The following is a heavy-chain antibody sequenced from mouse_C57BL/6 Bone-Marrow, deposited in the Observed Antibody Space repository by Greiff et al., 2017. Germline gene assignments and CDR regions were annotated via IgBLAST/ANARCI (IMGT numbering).Heavy chain of an antibody. D-gene: IGHD4-1*01. J-gene: IGHJ1*03. V-gene: IGHV1-76*01. CDR3: ARNWDDWYFDV. Sequence: LVESGAELVRPGASVKLSCKASGYTFTDYYINWVKPRPGQGLEWIARMYPGSGNTYYNEKFKGKATLTAEKSSSTAYMQLSSLTSEDSAVYFCARNWDDWYFDVWGTGTTVTVSS. CDR1: GYTFTDYY. CDR2: MYPGSGNT.